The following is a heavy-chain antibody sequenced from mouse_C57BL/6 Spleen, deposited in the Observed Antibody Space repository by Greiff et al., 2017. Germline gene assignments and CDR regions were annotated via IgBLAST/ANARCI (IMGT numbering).Heavy chain of an antibody. CDR3: ATEDGNVYYAMDY. CDR2: ISGGGGNT. Sequence: EVKVVESGGGLVKPGGSLKLSCAASGFTFSSYTMSWVRQTPEKRLEWVATISGGGGNTYYPDSVKGRFTISRDNAKNTLYLQMSSLRSEDTALYYCATEDGNVYYAMDYWGQGTSVTVSS. CDR1: GFTFSSYT. J-gene: IGHJ4*01. D-gene: IGHD2-1*01. V-gene: IGHV5-9*01.